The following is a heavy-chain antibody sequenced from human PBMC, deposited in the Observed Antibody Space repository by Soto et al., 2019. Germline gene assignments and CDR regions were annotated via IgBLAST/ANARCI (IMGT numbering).Heavy chain of an antibody. CDR1: GFTFSSYA. Sequence: GGSLRLSCAASGFTFSSYAMSWVRQAPGKGLEWVSAISGSGGSTYYADPVKGRFTISRDNSKNTLYLQMNSLRAEDTAVYYCTTDPCSSTSCYGYYYYGMDVWGQGTTVTVSS. CDR2: ISGSGGST. V-gene: IGHV3-23*01. D-gene: IGHD2-2*01. J-gene: IGHJ6*02. CDR3: TTDPCSSTSCYGYYYYGMDV.